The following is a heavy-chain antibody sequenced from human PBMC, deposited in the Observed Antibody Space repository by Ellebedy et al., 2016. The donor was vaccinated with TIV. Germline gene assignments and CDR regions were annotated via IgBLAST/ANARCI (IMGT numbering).Heavy chain of an antibody. Sequence: GESLKISCAASGFTFSSYAMSWVRQAPGKGLEWVSAISGSGGSTYYADSVKGRFTISRDNSKNTLYLQMNSLRAEDTAVYYCAKTIVYYDILTGAFDIWGQGTMVTVSS. V-gene: IGHV3-23*01. CDR3: AKTIVYYDILTGAFDI. D-gene: IGHD3-9*01. J-gene: IGHJ3*02. CDR2: ISGSGGST. CDR1: GFTFSSYA.